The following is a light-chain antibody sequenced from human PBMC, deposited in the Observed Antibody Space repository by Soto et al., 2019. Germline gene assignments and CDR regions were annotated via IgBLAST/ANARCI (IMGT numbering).Light chain of an antibody. Sequence: QSALTQPASMSGSPGQSITISCTGTSNDVGGYNYVSWYQQHPGKAPKLMIYEVSNRPSGVSNRFSGSKSGNTASLTISGLQAEDEADYYCNSYTSRYTDVFGTGTKLTVL. CDR2: EVS. CDR1: SNDVGGYNY. V-gene: IGLV2-14*01. CDR3: NSYTSRYTDV. J-gene: IGLJ1*01.